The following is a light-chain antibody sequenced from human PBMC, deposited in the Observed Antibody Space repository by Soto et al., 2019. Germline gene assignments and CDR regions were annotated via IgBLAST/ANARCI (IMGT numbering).Light chain of an antibody. J-gene: IGKJ5*01. CDR2: VAS. CDR1: QSVSSRY. CDR3: QQYGSSPRVT. Sequence: EIVLTQSPGTLSLSPGERAPRSCRASQSVSSRYLSWYQQKPGQAPRLRIYVASSRATGIPDRFSGRGSGTDFTLTIRRLEPEDFAVYYCQQYGSSPRVTFGQGTRLEL. V-gene: IGKV3-20*01.